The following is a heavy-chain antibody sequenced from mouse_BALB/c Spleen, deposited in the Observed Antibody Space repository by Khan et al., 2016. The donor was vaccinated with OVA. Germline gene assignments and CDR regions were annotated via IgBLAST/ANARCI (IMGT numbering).Heavy chain of an antibody. CDR2: ISSGSRTI. CDR3: ARDYYGSSYGDC. Sequence: EVELVESGGGLVQPGGSRKLSCAASGFTFSSFGMHWVRQAPEKGLEWVAYISSGSRTIYYADTVKGRFTISRDNPKNTLFLQMTSLRSEDTAMYYCARDYYGSSYGDCWGQGTTLTVSS. V-gene: IGHV5-17*02. D-gene: IGHD1-1*01. CDR1: GFTFSSFG. J-gene: IGHJ2*01.